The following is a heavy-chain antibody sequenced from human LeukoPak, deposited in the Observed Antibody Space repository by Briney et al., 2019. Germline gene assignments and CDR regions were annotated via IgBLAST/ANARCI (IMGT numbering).Heavy chain of an antibody. CDR2: ICGSGGCT. V-gene: IGHV3-23*01. CDR3: AKTTVGYSSGRYPGWPADC. D-gene: IGHD6-19*01. CDR1: GFTFNTYA. Sequence: GSLRLSCAASGFTFNTYAIYWVRQAPGEGLEWVSGICGSGGCTYYADSVKGRFTISRDNSKNTVYLQMNSLTADDTAVYYCAKTTVGYSSGRYPGWPADCWGQGTLVTVSP. J-gene: IGHJ4*02.